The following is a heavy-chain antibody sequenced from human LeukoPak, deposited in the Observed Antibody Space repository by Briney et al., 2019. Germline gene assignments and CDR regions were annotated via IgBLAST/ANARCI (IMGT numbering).Heavy chain of an antibody. CDR2: IKQDGSEK. CDR1: GFTFSNYW. D-gene: IGHD3-22*01. J-gene: IGHJ4*02. CDR3: ARELMGLTMIVVVNPIDY. V-gene: IGHV3-7*01. Sequence: PGGSLRVSCVASGFTFSNYWMRWVRQAPGKGLEWVALIKQDGSEKYYVDSVRGRFTISRDNAKNSLYLQMSSLRAEDTAVYYCARELMGLTMIVVVNPIDYWGQGTLVTVSS.